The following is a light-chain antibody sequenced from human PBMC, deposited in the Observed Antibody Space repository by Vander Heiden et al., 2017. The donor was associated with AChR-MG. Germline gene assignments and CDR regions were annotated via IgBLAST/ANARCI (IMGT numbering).Light chain of an antibody. CDR2: EVT. J-gene: IGLJ3*02. CDR3: CSYAGTSTWR. Sequence: QSALTPPASVSGSPGQSITNACTVSSSDVANHNLVPWYQQHPDKAPKLMIYEVTKRPSGVPDRFSGSRSGNTASLTISGLQAEDEADYYCCSYAGTSTWRFGGGTKLTVL. CDR1: SSDVANHNL. V-gene: IGLV2-23*02.